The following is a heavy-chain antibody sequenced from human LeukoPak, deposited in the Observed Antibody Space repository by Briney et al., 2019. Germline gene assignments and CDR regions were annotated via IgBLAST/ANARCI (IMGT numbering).Heavy chain of an antibody. D-gene: IGHD1-26*01. J-gene: IGHJ3*02. CDR3: ARSYSGTYLKAFDI. Sequence: GESLQISCKGSGYNFTNYWIGWVRQMPGKGLECMGIIYLDDSDTRNSPSFQGQVTISADKSISTAYLQWSNLKASDTAMYYCARSYSGTYLKAFDIWGQGTMVTVSS. CDR1: GYNFTNYW. CDR2: IYLDDSDT. V-gene: IGHV5-51*01.